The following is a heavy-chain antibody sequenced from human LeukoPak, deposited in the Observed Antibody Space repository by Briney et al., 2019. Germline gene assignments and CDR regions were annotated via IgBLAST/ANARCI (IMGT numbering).Heavy chain of an antibody. V-gene: IGHV4-30-2*01. J-gene: IGHJ6*02. Sequence: SQTLSLTCAVSGGSLSSGGYSWSWLRQPPGKGLEWLGYIYHSGSTYYNPSLKSRVTISVDRSKNQFSLKLSSVTAADTAVYYCARGYSYGYSYYYYGMDVWGQGTTVTVSS. CDR2: IYHSGST. CDR3: ARGYSYGYSYYYYGMDV. D-gene: IGHD5-18*01. CDR1: GGSLSSGGYS.